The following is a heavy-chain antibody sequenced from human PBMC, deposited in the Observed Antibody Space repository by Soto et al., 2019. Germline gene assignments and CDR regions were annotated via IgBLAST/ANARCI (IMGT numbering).Heavy chain of an antibody. V-gene: IGHV3-48*01. CDR1: GFTFSSYS. CDR3: AREFDLGYCSSTSCYKAFDI. CDR2: ISSSSSTI. D-gene: IGHD2-2*02. Sequence: GGSLRLSCAASGFTFSSYSMNWVRQAPGKGLEWVSYISSSSSTIYYADSVKGRFTISRDNAKNSLYLQMNSLRAEDTAVYYCAREFDLGYCSSTSCYKAFDIWGQGTMVTVSS. J-gene: IGHJ3*02.